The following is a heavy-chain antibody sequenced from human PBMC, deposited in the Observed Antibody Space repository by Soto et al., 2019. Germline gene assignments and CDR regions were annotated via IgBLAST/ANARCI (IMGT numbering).Heavy chain of an antibody. Sequence: ASVKVSCKASGYTSADFGISWVRQAPGQGLEWMGWVSGNNGASNPAPKVQGRITMTLDTSTGVSYMALRSLRSDDTAIYYCVRDQKYFRVNGNWFDYWGQGTRVTVSS. V-gene: IGHV1-18*04. D-gene: IGHD2-2*01. J-gene: IGHJ5*01. CDR2: VSGNNGAS. CDR3: VRDQKYFRVNGNWFDY. CDR1: GYTSADFG.